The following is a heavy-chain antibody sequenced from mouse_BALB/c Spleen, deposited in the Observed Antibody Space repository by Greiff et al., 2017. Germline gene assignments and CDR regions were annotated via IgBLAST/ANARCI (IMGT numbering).Heavy chain of an antibody. D-gene: IGHD2-10*01. J-gene: IGHJ2*01. CDR3: AREAYYGNYSFDY. V-gene: IGHV2-6-7*01. CDR2: IWGDGST. Sequence: VKLVESGPGLVAPSQSLSITCTVSGFSLTGYGVNWVRQPPGKGLEWLGMIWGDGSTDYNSALKSRLSISKDNSKSQVFLKMNSLQTDDTARYYCAREAYYGNYSFDYWGQGTTLTVSS. CDR1: GFSLTGYG.